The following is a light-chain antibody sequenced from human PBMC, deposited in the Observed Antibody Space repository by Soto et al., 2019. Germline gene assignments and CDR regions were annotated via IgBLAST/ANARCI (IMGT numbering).Light chain of an antibody. V-gene: IGKV1-9*01. J-gene: IGKJ4*01. CDR1: QGIGTW. CDR2: TAS. Sequence: DIQLTQSPSFLSASVGDRVTMTCRASQGIGTWLAWYQQKPGKAPRLLIYTASTLQSGVPSRFSGSGSGTEFPLTISSLQPEDFASYYGQQLKTDPRVLTFGGGTKVEIK. CDR3: QQLKTDPRVLT.